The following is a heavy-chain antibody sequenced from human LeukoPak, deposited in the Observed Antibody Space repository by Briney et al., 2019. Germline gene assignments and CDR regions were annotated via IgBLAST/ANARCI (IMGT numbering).Heavy chain of an antibody. CDR1: SGFNTSHF. J-gene: IGHJ5*02. Sequence: PSETLSLTCSVSSGFNTSHFWSWIRQAAGKRPEWIGRIYTAGNTNYSPSLRSRVTMSVDTSRNEFTLKSKSVTASDTAVYYCARDLGTLLFLEGFDPWGHGILVTVSS. V-gene: IGHV4-4*07. D-gene: IGHD3-3*01. CDR2: IYTAGNT. CDR3: ARDLGTLLFLEGFDP.